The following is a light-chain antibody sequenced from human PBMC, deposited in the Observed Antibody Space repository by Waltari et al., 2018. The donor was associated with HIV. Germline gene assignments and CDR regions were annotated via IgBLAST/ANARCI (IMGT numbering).Light chain of an antibody. CDR1: HTIGSS. Sequence: DVQMTQSPPTLSASVGDRVTITCRASHTIGSSLAWYQQKPGKAPKLLIYRVSIIDSGVPSRFSGSGSGTEFTLTISSLQPDDVTTYYCQQYKSYFWTFGQGTKVEIK. CDR2: RVS. V-gene: IGKV1-5*03. CDR3: QQYKSYFWT. J-gene: IGKJ1*01.